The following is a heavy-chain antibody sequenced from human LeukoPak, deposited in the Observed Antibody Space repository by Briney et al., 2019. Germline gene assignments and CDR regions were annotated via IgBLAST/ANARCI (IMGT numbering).Heavy chain of an antibody. CDR2: IRYDGSNK. CDR1: GFTFSSYG. J-gene: IGHJ4*02. V-gene: IGHV3-30*02. CDR3: AKDFVRDDSSGYYYGHFDY. Sequence: GGSLRLSCAASGFTFSSYGMHWVRQAPGKGLEWVAFIRYDGSNKYYADSVKGRFTISRDNSKNTLYLQMNSLRAEDTAVYYCAKDFVRDDSSGYYYGHFDYWGQGTLVTVSS. D-gene: IGHD3-22*01.